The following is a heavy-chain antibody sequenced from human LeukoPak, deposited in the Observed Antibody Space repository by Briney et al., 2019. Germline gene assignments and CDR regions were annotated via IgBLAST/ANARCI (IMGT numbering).Heavy chain of an antibody. CDR1: GFTVSSNY. J-gene: IGHJ4*02. D-gene: IGHD6-19*01. V-gene: IGHV3-21*01. Sequence: PGGSLRLSCAASGFTVSSNYMSWVRQAPGKGLEWVSSISSSADYIYQADSVKGRFTISRDNAKNSLYLQMNSLRAEDTAVYYCARGPLSGWYYFDYWGQGTLVTVSS. CDR3: ARGPLSGWYYFDY. CDR2: ISSSADYI.